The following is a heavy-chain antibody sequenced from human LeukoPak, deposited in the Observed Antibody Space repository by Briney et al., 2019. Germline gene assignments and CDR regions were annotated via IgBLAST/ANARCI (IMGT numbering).Heavy chain of an antibody. Sequence: ASVTVSCTSSVYTFTVYYMHWVRQAPGQGLEWMGWINPNSGGTNYAQKFQGRVTMTRDTSISTAYMELSRLRSDDTAVYYCASTSHSPYYYYYSGMDVWGQGTTVTVSS. CDR2: INPNSGGT. CDR1: VYTFTVYY. J-gene: IGHJ6*02. D-gene: IGHD2-2*01. CDR3: ASTSHSPYYYYYSGMDV. V-gene: IGHV1-2*02.